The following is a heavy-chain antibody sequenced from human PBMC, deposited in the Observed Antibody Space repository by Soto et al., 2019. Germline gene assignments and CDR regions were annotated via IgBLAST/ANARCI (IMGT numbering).Heavy chain of an antibody. CDR1: GFTLSNYA. D-gene: IGHD6-6*01. CDR3: ARRARPHFYYMDV. J-gene: IGHJ6*03. V-gene: IGHV3-64*01. CDR2: ISSNGVGT. Sequence: EVQLVESGGDLAQPGGSLRLSCAASGFTLSNYAMDWVRQAPGKGLEYVSGISSNGVGTYYANSVQGRFTVSRDNSKNTGYLQGGFLRPKDTAVYYCARRARPHFYYMDVG.